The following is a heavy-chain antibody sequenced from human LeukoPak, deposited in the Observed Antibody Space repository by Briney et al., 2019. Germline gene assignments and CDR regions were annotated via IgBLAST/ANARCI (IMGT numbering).Heavy chain of an antibody. CDR2: IGAYNGDT. J-gene: IGHJ4*02. CDR1: GYTFTSFG. CDR3: TRDRCRGDNCPSFDY. V-gene: IGHV1-18*04. D-gene: IGHD2-15*01. Sequence: GASVKVSCKPSGYTFTSFGITWVRQAPGQGLEWMGWIGAYNGDTNYAQKFQGRVTMTTDTSTSTAYMDLRSLRSDDTAVYHCTRDRCRGDNCPSFDYWGQGTLVTVSS.